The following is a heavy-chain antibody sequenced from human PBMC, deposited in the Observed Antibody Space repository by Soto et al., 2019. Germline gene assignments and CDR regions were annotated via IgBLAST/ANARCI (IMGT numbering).Heavy chain of an antibody. D-gene: IGHD3-22*01. CDR3: AKHGSSGYSYGMDV. V-gene: IGHV3-9*01. J-gene: IGHJ6*02. CDR1: GFTFDDYA. Sequence: GGSLRLSCAASGFTFDDYAMHWVRQAPGKGLEWVSGISWNSGSIGYADSVKGRFTISRDNSKNSLYLQMNSLRAEDTAVYYCAKHGSSGYSYGMDVWGQGTTVTVSS. CDR2: ISWNSGSI.